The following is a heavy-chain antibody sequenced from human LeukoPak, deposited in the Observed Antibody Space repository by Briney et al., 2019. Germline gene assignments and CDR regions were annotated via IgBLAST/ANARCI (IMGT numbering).Heavy chain of an antibody. D-gene: IGHD3-22*01. J-gene: IGHJ4*02. Sequence: GGSLRLSCAASGFTFSSYGMSWVRQAPGKGLEWVSAISGSGGSTYYADSVKGRFTISRDNSKNTLYLQMNSLRAEDTAVYYCAKVSSYDSSGYYYAYFDYWGQGTLVTVSS. CDR1: GFTFSSYG. CDR2: ISGSGGST. CDR3: AKVSSYDSSGYYYAYFDY. V-gene: IGHV3-23*01.